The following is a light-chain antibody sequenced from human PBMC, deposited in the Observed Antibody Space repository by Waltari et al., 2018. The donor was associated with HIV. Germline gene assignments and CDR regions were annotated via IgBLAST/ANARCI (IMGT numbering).Light chain of an antibody. Sequence: EIVLTQSPGTLSLSPGARATLSCRASQSVSSSYLAWYQQKPGQAPRLLIYGASTRATGIPDRFSGSGSGTDFTLTITGLQPEDSAVYYCQQLADWPTFGQGTKLEIK. J-gene: IGKJ2*01. CDR1: QSVSSSY. CDR3: QQLADWPT. CDR2: GAS. V-gene: IGKV3D-20*02.